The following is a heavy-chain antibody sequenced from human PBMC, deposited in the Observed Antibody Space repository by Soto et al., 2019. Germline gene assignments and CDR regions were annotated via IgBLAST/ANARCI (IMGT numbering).Heavy chain of an antibody. CDR2: MSHSGGT. CDR3: ARVERGTATTVVDSFDI. CDR1: GGFVSSGSYY. Sequence: QVQLQQWGAGLLKPSETLSLTCAVYGGFVSSGSYYWSWLRQPPGKGLEWIGEMSHSGGTHFNPSLKSRVTISVDTSKNQCSLKMSSVTAADTALYYCARVERGTATTVVDSFDIWGPGTMVTVSS. D-gene: IGHD1-1*01. J-gene: IGHJ3*02. V-gene: IGHV4-34*01.